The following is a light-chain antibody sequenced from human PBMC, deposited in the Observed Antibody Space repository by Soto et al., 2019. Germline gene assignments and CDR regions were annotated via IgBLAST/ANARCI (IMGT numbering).Light chain of an antibody. CDR1: QSVSNN. J-gene: IGKJ4*01. CDR2: AAI. V-gene: IGKV3-15*01. Sequence: EIVMMQSPATLSVSPGDRVTLSCWASQSVSNNLAWYQQKPGQAPRLLIYAAITRATGIPARFSGSGAGTEFTLTISSLQSEDFAVYYCQQYNKWPLTFGGGTKVVIK. CDR3: QQYNKWPLT.